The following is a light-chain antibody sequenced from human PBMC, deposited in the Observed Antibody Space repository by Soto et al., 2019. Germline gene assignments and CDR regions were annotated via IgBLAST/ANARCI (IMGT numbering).Light chain of an antibody. Sequence: EIVLKQSPGTLSLSPGERATLPCRASQSVSSSYLAWYQQKPGQAPRLLIYDASSRATGIPDRFSGSGSGTDFTLTISRLEPEDFAVYYCQQYGSSPRTFGQGTKVEIK. J-gene: IGKJ1*01. CDR3: QQYGSSPRT. V-gene: IGKV3-20*01. CDR2: DAS. CDR1: QSVSSSY.